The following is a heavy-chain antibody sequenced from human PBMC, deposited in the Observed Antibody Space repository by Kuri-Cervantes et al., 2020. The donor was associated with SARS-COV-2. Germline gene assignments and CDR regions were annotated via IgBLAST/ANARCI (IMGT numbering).Heavy chain of an antibody. J-gene: IGHJ6*02. D-gene: IGHD6-13*01. CDR2: MHYSGNT. V-gene: IGHV4-38-2*01. CDR1: GYSISSGYY. Sequence: SETLSLTCAVSGYSISSGYYWGWIRQPLGEGLEWIGTMHYSGNTDYNPSLKSRVTISGDTSKNQFSLKLNSLTAADTAVYYCARHEAIGAPETGYYYGMDVWGQGTTVTVSS. CDR3: ARHEAIGAPETGYYYGMDV.